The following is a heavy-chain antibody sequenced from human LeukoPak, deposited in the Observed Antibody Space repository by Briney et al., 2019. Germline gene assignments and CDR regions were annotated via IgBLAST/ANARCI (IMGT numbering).Heavy chain of an antibody. J-gene: IGHJ5*02. V-gene: IGHV4-30-4*01. CDR3: ARGLLWFGECGWFDP. CDR1: GGSISSGGYY. CDR2: IYYSGSS. D-gene: IGHD3-10*01. Sequence: SETLSLTCNVSGGSISSGGYYWNWIRQHPGKGLEWIGHIYYSGSSYYNPALKSRVTISEDTSKNQISLELSSVTAADTAVYYCARGLLWFGECGWFDPWGQGTLVTVSS.